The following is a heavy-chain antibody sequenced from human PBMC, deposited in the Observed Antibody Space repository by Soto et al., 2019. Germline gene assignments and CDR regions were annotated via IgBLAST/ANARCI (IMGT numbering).Heavy chain of an antibody. V-gene: IGHV3-66*01. Sequence: EVQVVESGGGLVQPGGSLRLSCAASGFTVSSYYMSWVRQAPGKGLEWVSVIYDGGSTYYAESVKGRFTISRDDPKNTLCVQMTCLRGEGTAVYDCARGTGSCRGGGCSLIFSVWGQGTLGTVSS. J-gene: IGHJ4*02. CDR2: IYDGGST. D-gene: IGHD2-15*01. CDR1: GFTVSSYY. CDR3: ARGTGSCRGGGCSLIFSV.